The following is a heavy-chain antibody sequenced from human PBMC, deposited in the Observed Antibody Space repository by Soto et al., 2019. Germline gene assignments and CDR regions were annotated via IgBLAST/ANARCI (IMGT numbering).Heavy chain of an antibody. CDR3: ARGKRDYDILTGYYRPHGAFDI. CDR1: GGTFSSYA. CDR2: IIPIFGTA. D-gene: IGHD3-9*01. V-gene: IGHV1-69*13. Sequence: GASVKVSCKASGGTFSSYAISWVRQAPGEGLEWMGGIIPIFGTANYAQKFQGRVTITADESTSTAYMELSSLRSEDTAVYYCARGKRDYDILTGYYRPHGAFDIWGQGTMVTVS. J-gene: IGHJ3*02.